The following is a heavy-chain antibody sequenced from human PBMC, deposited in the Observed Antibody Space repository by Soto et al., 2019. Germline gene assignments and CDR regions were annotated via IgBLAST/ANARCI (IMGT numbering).Heavy chain of an antibody. D-gene: IGHD1-26*01. J-gene: IGHJ4*02. Sequence: SETLSLTCAVYGGSFSGYYWSWIRQPPGKGLEWIGEINHSGSTNYNPSLKSRVTISVDTSKNQFSLKLSSVTAADTAVYYCARGLRSYGRYFDYWGQGTLVTVSS. V-gene: IGHV4-34*01. CDR3: ARGLRSYGRYFDY. CDR1: GGSFSGYY. CDR2: INHSGST.